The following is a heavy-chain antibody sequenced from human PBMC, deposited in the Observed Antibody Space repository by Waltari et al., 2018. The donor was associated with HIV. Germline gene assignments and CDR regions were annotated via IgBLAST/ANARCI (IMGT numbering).Heavy chain of an antibody. CDR1: GFSFSRFS. D-gene: IGHD5-18*01. J-gene: IGHJ4*02. CDR2: MSNRSDFI. Sequence: EVHLVESGGGLVKPGGSLRLYCTASGFSFSRFSMNWVSQVPGKGLEWVAAMSNRSDFINYADAVKGRFTIYRDNAENSLYLQMNALRNEDTAVYFCASLPTEGQPPRVFWGQGIIVTVSS. CDR3: ASLPTEGQPPRVF. V-gene: IGHV3-21*06.